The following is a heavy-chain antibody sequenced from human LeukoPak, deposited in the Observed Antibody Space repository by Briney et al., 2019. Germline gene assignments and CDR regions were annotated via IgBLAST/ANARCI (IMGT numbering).Heavy chain of an antibody. J-gene: IGHJ4*02. CDR3: AKDDGQWLYAFDY. Sequence: GGSLRLSCAAAGFTFSSYAMSWVRQAPGKGLEWVSAISGSGGSTYYADSVKGRFTISRDNSKNTLYLQMNSLRAEDTAVYYCAKDDGQWLYAFDYWGQGTLVTVSS. V-gene: IGHV3-23*01. CDR2: ISGSGGST. CDR1: GFTFSSYA. D-gene: IGHD6-19*01.